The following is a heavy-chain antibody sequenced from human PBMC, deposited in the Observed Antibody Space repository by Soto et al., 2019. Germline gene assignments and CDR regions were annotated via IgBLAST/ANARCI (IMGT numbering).Heavy chain of an antibody. D-gene: IGHD1-20*01. CDR3: ARGGFYNSNPEIWFDP. CDR1: GGSISSYY. Sequence: SATLSLTCTVSGGSISSYYWSWIRQPPGKGLEWIGYIYYSGSTNYSPSLKTRVTLSVDTSKNQFSLRLTSVTAADTAVYYCARGGFYNSNPEIWFDPWGQGTLVTVSS. V-gene: IGHV4-59*08. J-gene: IGHJ5*02. CDR2: IYYSGST.